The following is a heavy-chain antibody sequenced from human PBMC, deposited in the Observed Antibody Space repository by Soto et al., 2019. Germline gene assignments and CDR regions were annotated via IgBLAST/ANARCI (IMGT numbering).Heavy chain of an antibody. CDR2: IYSTGTT. D-gene: IGHD3-10*01. CDR3: AKDGRGSGSHYNSFGY. J-gene: IGHJ4*02. CDR1: GVTVGNNY. V-gene: IGHV3-53*01. Sequence: EVQLVESGGGLIQPGGYLKLSCAASGVTVGNNYMSWVRQAPGKGLEWVSLIYSTGTTKYADAVKGRFTVSRDNAKNTLYLQMNSLRAEDTAVYYCAKDGRGSGSHYNSFGYWGQGTLVTVSS.